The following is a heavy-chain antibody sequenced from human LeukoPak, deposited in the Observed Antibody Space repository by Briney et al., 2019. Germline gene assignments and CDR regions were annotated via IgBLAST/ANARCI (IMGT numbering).Heavy chain of an antibody. CDR1: GFTFSSHS. CDR2: ISSSSSYI. J-gene: IGHJ4*02. CDR3: ARDRSIVGATTDY. D-gene: IGHD1-26*01. V-gene: IGHV3-21*01. Sequence: GGSLRLSCAASGFTFSSHSMNWVRQPPGKGLEWVSSISSSSSYIYYADSVKCRFTISRDNAKNSLYLQMNSLRAEDTAVYYCARDRSIVGATTDYWGQGTLVPVTS.